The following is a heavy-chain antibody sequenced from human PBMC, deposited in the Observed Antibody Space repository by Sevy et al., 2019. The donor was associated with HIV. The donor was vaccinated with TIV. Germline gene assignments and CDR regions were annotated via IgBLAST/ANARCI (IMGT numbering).Heavy chain of an antibody. J-gene: IGHJ6*02. Sequence: ASVKVSCKASGYTFTGYYMHWVRQAPGQGLEWMGWINPNSGGTNYAQKFQGRVTMTRDTSISTAYMELSRLRSDDTAVYYCARDYYTSSRYCSGGSCYSDYYDGMDVWGQGTTVTVSS. CDR1: GYTFTGYY. D-gene: IGHD2-15*01. CDR3: ARDYYTSSRYCSGGSCYSDYYDGMDV. CDR2: INPNSGGT. V-gene: IGHV1-2*02.